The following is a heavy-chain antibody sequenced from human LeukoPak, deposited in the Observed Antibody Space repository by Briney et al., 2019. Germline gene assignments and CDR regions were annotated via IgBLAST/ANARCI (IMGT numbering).Heavy chain of an antibody. D-gene: IGHD6-19*01. Sequence: ASVKVSCKASGYTFTGYYMHWVRQAPGQGLEWMGRINPNSGGTNYAQKFQGRVTMTRDTSISTAYMELSRLRSDDTAVYYCARVSSGWYSLDYWGQGTLVTVSS. CDR1: GYTFTGYY. J-gene: IGHJ4*02. V-gene: IGHV1-2*06. CDR3: ARVSSGWYSLDY. CDR2: INPNSGGT.